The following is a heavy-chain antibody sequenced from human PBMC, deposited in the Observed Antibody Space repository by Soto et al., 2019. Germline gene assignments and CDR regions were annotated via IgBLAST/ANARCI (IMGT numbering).Heavy chain of an antibody. V-gene: IGHV1-69*01. CDR1: GGTFSSYA. CDR2: IIPIFGTA. Sequence: QVQLVQSGAEVKKPGSSVKVSCKASGGTFSSYAISWVRQAPGQGLEWMGGIIPIFGTANYAQKFQGRVTITADESTSTAYMELSSLRSEDTAVYYCARDEPPGHYDFWSGSQMGYYYYGMDVWGQGTTVTVSS. J-gene: IGHJ6*02. CDR3: ARDEPPGHYDFWSGSQMGYYYYGMDV. D-gene: IGHD3-3*01.